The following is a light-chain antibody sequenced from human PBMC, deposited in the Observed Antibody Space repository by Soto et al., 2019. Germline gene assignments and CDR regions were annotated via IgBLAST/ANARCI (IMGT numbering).Light chain of an antibody. CDR3: QTWGTGIHVV. CDR1: SGHSSYA. CDR2: LDSDGSH. V-gene: IGLV4-69*01. J-gene: IGLJ2*01. Sequence: QPVLTQSPSASASLGASVKLTCTLSSGHSSYAIAWHQQQPEKGPRYLMKLDSDGSHTKGDAIPDRFSGSSSGAERYLTISSLQSEHEADHYCQTWGTGIHVVFGGGTKLTVL.